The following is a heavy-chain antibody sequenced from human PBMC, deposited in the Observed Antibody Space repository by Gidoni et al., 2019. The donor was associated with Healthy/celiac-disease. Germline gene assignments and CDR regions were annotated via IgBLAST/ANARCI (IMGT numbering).Heavy chain of an antibody. D-gene: IGHD2-2*01. CDR3: ARDSAYCSSTSCYPYFDY. CDR2: ICSSGST. J-gene: IGHJ4*02. V-gene: IGHV4-59*01. CDR1: GGSIRWYY. Sequence: QVQLQESGPGLVKPSETLSLHCTGSGGSIRWYYWTWTRQPPGKGLGWIGYICSSGSTNYNPSLKSRVTISVDTSKNQFSLKLSSVTAADTALYYCARDSAYCSSTSCYPYFDYWGQGTLVTVSS.